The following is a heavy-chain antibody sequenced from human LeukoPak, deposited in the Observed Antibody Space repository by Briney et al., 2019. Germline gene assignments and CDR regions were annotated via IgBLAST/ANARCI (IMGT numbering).Heavy chain of an antibody. D-gene: IGHD3-3*01. CDR1: GYSISSGYY. CDR3: ARDDYDFWSGTLDY. Sequence: SETLSLTCAVSGYSISSGYYWGWIRQPPGKGLQWIGSIYHSGSTYYNPSLKSRVTISVDTSKNQFSLKLSSVTAADTAVYYCARDDYDFWSGTLDYWGQGTLVIVSS. CDR2: IYHSGST. J-gene: IGHJ4*02. V-gene: IGHV4-38-2*02.